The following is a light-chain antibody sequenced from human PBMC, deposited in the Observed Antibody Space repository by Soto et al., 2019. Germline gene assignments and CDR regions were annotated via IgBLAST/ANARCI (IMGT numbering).Light chain of an antibody. CDR2: DAS. J-gene: IGKJ1*01. Sequence: EIVLTQSPSTLSLSPGERATLSCRASQSVSSYLAWYQHKPGQAPRLLIYDASNRATAIPARFSGSGAGTDCTLTISSLEPEDFAFYYWQQRSNWPRTFGQGTKVEI. CDR3: QQRSNWPRT. V-gene: IGKV3-11*01. CDR1: QSVSSY.